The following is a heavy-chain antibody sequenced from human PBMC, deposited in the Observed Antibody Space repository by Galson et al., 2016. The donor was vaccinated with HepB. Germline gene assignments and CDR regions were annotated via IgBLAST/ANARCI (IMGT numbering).Heavy chain of an antibody. Sequence: CAASGFTFHLYAMSWVRQAPGKGLEWVSSISGSGDSTYYADSVKGRFAISRDNSKNTLYLQMHRLRAEDTALYYCAKSGFCTISTCYRFYYYSGMDVWGQGTTVTVSS. CDR2: ISGSGDST. V-gene: IGHV3-23*01. D-gene: IGHD2-2*01. J-gene: IGHJ6*02. CDR1: GFTFHLYA. CDR3: AKSGFCTISTCYRFYYYSGMDV.